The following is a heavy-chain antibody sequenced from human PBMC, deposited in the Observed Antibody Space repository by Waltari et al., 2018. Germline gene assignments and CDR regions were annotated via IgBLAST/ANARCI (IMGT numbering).Heavy chain of an antibody. CDR2: IKQDASEE. Sequence: EMQLVESGGGLVQPGGSLRVSCAPSGFPLGSYWMSWVRQAPGKGREWVANIKQDASEEYYVDSVKGRFTISKDNAKNSLSLQMNSLRAEDTAVYYCATGSTARGYYGMDVWGQGTTVTVSS. CDR3: ATGSTARGYYGMDV. V-gene: IGHV3-7*01. J-gene: IGHJ6*02. D-gene: IGHD3-10*01. CDR1: GFPLGSYW.